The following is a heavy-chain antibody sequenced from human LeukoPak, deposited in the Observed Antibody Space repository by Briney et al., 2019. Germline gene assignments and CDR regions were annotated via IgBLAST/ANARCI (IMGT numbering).Heavy chain of an antibody. Sequence: SVKVSCKASGGTFSSYAISWVRQAPGLGLEWMGGIIPIFGTANYAQKFQGRVTMTTDTTTSTAYMELRSLTSDDTAVYYCARGFGWELPDYWGQGTLVSVSS. CDR3: ARGFGWELPDY. CDR2: IIPIFGTA. J-gene: IGHJ4*02. V-gene: IGHV1-69*05. CDR1: GGTFSSYA. D-gene: IGHD1-26*01.